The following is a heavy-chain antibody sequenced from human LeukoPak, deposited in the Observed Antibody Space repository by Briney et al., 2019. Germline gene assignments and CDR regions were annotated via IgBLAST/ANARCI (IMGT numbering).Heavy chain of an antibody. D-gene: IGHD6-19*01. J-gene: IGHJ4*02. Sequence: GGSLRLSCAGSGFSFSDYSMNWVRQTPGKGLEWVGRIKSKTDGGTKDYAVPVKGRFTISRDDSKNTLYLQMNSLKTEDTAVYYCTTDGIAVAGYFDYWGQGTLVTVSS. V-gene: IGHV3-15*01. CDR3: TTDGIAVAGYFDY. CDR2: IKSKTDGGTK. CDR1: GFSFSDYS.